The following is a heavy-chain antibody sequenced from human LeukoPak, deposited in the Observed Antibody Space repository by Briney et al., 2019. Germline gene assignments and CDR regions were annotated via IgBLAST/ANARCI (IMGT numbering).Heavy chain of an antibody. CDR2: ISAYNGNT. CDR3: ARDAAREIEVVIPSPYY. Sequence: ASVKVSCKASGYTFTSYGISWVRQAPGQGLEWMGWISAYNGNTNYAQELQGRVTMTTDTSTSTAYMELRSLRSDDTAVYYCARDAAREIEVVIPSPYYWGQGTLVTVSS. V-gene: IGHV1-18*01. J-gene: IGHJ4*02. D-gene: IGHD3-22*01. CDR1: GYTFTSYG.